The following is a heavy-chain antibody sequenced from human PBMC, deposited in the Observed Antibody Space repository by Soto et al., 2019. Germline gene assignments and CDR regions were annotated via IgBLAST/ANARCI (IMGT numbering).Heavy chain of an antibody. Sequence: QVQLVESGGAVVQPGKSLRLSCAASGFSFNTYGMYWVRQAPGKGLEWVAAISYDGSNQYHADSVKGRFTISRDNSKNTLYLQMNSLRVEDTDVYYCAKDIVKYTYGACDYWGQGALVTVSS. CDR3: AKDIVKYTYGACDY. CDR2: ISYDGSNQ. J-gene: IGHJ4*02. V-gene: IGHV3-30*18. D-gene: IGHD5-18*01. CDR1: GFSFNTYG.